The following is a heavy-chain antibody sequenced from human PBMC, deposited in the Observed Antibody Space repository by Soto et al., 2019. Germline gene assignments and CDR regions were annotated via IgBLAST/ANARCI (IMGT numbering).Heavy chain of an antibody. J-gene: IGHJ4*02. CDR2: IIPIFGTA. Sequence: LVNGYFTGAGDTFRIDASSWVRQAPGQGLEWMGGIIPIFGTADYAQKFQDRVTITADESTSTAYMELSSLRSEDTAVYYCARAAVAGTFCFDDWGQGTLGTFS. V-gene: IGHV1-69*01. CDR3: ARAAVAGTFCFDD. D-gene: IGHD6-19*01. CDR1: GDTFRIDA.